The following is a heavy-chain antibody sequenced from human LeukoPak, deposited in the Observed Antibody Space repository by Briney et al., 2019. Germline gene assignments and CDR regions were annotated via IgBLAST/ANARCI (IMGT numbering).Heavy chain of an antibody. J-gene: IGHJ5*02. CDR1: GGSFSGYY. CDR2: INHSGST. V-gene: IGHV4-34*01. D-gene: IGHD2-2*01. Sequence: SETLSLTCAVYGGSFSGYYWSWIRQPPGKGLEWIGEINHSGSTNYNPSLKSRVTISVDTSKNQFSLKLSSVTAADTAVYYCARGGKQLLSVLGFDPWGQGTLVTVSS. CDR3: ARGGKQLLSVLGFDP.